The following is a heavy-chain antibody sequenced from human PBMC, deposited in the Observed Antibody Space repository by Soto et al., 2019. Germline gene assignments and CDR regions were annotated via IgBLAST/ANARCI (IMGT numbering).Heavy chain of an antibody. D-gene: IGHD4-17*01. CDR1: GGSISSSSYY. Sequence: PSETLSLTCTVSGGSISSSSYYWGWIRQPPGKGLEWIGCIYHTGSTYYNPSLKSRVTISVDRSKNQFSLKLNSVTAADTAVYYCARASTVTTRGSRNNWFDPWGQGALVTVSS. CDR3: ARASTVTTRGSRNNWFDP. V-gene: IGHV4-39*07. CDR2: IYHTGST. J-gene: IGHJ5*02.